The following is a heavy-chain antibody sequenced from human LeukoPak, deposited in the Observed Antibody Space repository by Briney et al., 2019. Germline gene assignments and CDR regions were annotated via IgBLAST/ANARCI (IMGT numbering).Heavy chain of an antibody. CDR2: IYTSGST. D-gene: IGHD2-2*01. CDR3: ARTVPRPLSIDY. J-gene: IGHJ4*02. V-gene: IGHV4-61*02. Sequence: SETLSLTCTVSGGSISSGSYYWSWIRQPAGKGLEWIGRIYTSGSTNDNPSLQSRVTISVDTSKKQFSLKLSSVTAADAAVYYCARTVPRPLSIDYWGQGTLVTVSS. CDR1: GGSISSGSYY.